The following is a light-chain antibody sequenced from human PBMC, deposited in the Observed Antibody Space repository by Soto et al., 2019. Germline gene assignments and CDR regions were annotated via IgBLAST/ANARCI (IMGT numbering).Light chain of an antibody. CDR1: QSVTNNY. CDR3: QQYGSSPPWT. Sequence: EVVLTQSPGTLSLYPGERATLSCRATQSVTNNYLAWYQQKPGQAPRLIIYGASTRATGIPDRFSGSGSGTDFTLTISRLEPEDFAVYYCQQYGSSPPWTFGQGTKVDI. V-gene: IGKV3-20*01. CDR2: GAS. J-gene: IGKJ1*01.